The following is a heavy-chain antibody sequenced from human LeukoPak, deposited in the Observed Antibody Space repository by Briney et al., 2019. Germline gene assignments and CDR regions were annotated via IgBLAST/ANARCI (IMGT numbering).Heavy chain of an antibody. Sequence: ASVKVSCKASGYTCTSYYMHWVRQAPGQGLEWMGVINPSGGSTSYAQKFQGRVTMTRDTSTSTVYMELSSLRSEDTAVYYCARELVSQSPRVRGGNYYGSGSHSIGYGMDVWGQGTTVTVSS. D-gene: IGHD3-10*01. CDR3: ARELVSQSPRVRGGNYYGSGSHSIGYGMDV. CDR2: INPSGGST. J-gene: IGHJ6*02. V-gene: IGHV1-46*01. CDR1: GYTCTSYY.